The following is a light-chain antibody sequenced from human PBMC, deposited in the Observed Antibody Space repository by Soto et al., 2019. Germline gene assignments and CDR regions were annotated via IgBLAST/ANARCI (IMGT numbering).Light chain of an antibody. CDR2: AAS. V-gene: IGKV1-39*01. J-gene: IGKJ1*01. CDR3: QQGYSTPLT. CDR1: QSISSY. Sequence: DIQMTQSPSSLSASVRDRVTITCRASQSISSYLNWYQQKPGKAPKLLIYAASSLQSGVPSRFSGSGSGTDFTLTVSSLQPEDFATYFCQQGYSTPLTFGQGTKVEVK.